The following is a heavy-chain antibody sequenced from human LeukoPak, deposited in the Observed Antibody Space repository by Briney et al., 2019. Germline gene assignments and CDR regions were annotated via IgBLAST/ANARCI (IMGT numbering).Heavy chain of an antibody. CDR2: IYYSGST. V-gene: IGHV4-59*01. CDR1: GGSISSYY. J-gene: IGHJ5*02. D-gene: IGHD2-15*01. Sequence: KPSETLSLTCTVSGGSISSYYWSWIRQPPGKGLEWIGYIYYSGSTNYNPSLQSRVTISVDTSKNQFSLKLSSVTAADTAVYYCARAQNEGYCSGGSCDAWFDPWGQGTLVTVSS. CDR3: ARAQNEGYCSGGSCDAWFDP.